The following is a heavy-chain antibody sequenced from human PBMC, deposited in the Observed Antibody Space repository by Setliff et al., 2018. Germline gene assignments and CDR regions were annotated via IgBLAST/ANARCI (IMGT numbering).Heavy chain of an antibody. Sequence: PSETLSLTCTVSGGSISSSSYYWGWIRQPPGKGLEWIGSIYYSGSTYYNPSLKSRVTISVDTSKNQFSLKLSSVTAADTAVYYCARDRDYYDSGSYNWFDLWGQGTLVTVSS. D-gene: IGHD3-10*01. CDR2: IYYSGST. J-gene: IGHJ5*02. V-gene: IGHV4-39*07. CDR3: ARDRDYYDSGSYNWFDL. CDR1: GGSISSSSYY.